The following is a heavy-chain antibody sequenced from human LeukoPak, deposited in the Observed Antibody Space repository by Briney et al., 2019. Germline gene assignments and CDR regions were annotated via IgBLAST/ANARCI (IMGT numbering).Heavy chain of an antibody. CDR2: ISGSGGNT. CDR3: AKAVGSTLFDY. V-gene: IGHV3-23*01. D-gene: IGHD1-26*01. CDR1: GFTFNNYA. J-gene: IGHJ4*02. Sequence: PGGSLRLSCAASGFTFNNYAMNWVRQAPGKGLEWVSSISGSGGNTYYADSVKGRFTISRDNSKNTLYLQMNSLRVGDTAVYYCAKAVGSTLFDYWGQGTLVTVSS.